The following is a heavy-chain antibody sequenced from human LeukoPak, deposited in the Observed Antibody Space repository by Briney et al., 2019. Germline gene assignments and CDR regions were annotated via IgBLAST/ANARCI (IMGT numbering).Heavy chain of an antibody. CDR1: GYTFTNFG. Sequence: GASVKVSCKASGYTFTNFGISWVRQAPGQGLEWMGIINPSGDNTNYAQKFQGRVTMTRDMSTTTVYMELSSLRSEDTAVYYCARGPHRRTYDRDNWFDPWGQGTLVTVSS. CDR3: ARGPHRRTYDRDNWFDP. CDR2: INPSGDNT. V-gene: IGHV1-46*01. J-gene: IGHJ5*02. D-gene: IGHD3-3*01.